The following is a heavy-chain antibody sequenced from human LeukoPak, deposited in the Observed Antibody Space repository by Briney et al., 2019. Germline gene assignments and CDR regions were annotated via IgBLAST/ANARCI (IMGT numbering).Heavy chain of an antibody. CDR3: ARHQFGGSYEILGFDP. J-gene: IGHJ5*02. Sequence: GESLKISCQGSGYSFTSYWIGWVRQMPGKGLEWMGIIYPGDSDTRYSPSFQGQVTISADKSISTAYLQWSSLKASDTAMYYCARHQFGGSYEILGFDPWGQGTLVTVSS. D-gene: IGHD1-26*01. V-gene: IGHV5-51*01. CDR2: IYPGDSDT. CDR1: GYSFTSYW.